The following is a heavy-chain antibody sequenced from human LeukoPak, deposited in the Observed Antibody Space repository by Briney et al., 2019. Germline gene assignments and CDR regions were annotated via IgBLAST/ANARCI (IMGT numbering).Heavy chain of an antibody. J-gene: IGHJ4*02. CDR2: VKKDGNQ. CDR3: ARGPDYGDRLDYFNY. CDR1: GFTFTRHW. Sequence: PGGSLRLSCAASGFTFTRHWMGWVRQAPGKGLEWVASVKKDGNQYSVDSVKGRFIISRDNARSSLSLQMSSLRVEDTAIYFCARGPDYGDRLDYFNYWGQGTLVTVSS. V-gene: IGHV3-7*01. D-gene: IGHD4-17*01.